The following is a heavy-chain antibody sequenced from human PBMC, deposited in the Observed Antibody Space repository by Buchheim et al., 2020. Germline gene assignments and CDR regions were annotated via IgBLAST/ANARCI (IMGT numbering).Heavy chain of an antibody. V-gene: IGHV3-30-3*01. D-gene: IGHD5-18*01. Sequence: QVQLVESGGGVVQPGRSLRLSCAASGFTFSSYAMHWVRQAPGKGLEWVAVISYDGSNKYYADSVKGRFTISRDNSKNTLYLQMNSLRAEDTAVYYCARAIGWIRAADYGMDVWGQGTT. CDR3: ARAIGWIRAADYGMDV. CDR2: ISYDGSNK. CDR1: GFTFSSYA. J-gene: IGHJ6*02.